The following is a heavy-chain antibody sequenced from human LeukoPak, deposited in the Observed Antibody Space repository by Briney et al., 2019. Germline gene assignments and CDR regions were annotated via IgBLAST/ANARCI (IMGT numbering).Heavy chain of an antibody. CDR3: ARDPGVVAFHYFDF. J-gene: IGHJ4*02. CDR1: GFTFSSYE. CDR2: ISSSGSTI. D-gene: IGHD3-3*01. Sequence: GGSLRLSCAASGFTFSSYEMIWVRQAPGKGLEWVSYISSSGSTIYYADSVKGRFTISRDNSKNTVYLQMNSLRAEDTAVYYCARDPGVVAFHYFDFWGQGTLVTVSS. V-gene: IGHV3-48*03.